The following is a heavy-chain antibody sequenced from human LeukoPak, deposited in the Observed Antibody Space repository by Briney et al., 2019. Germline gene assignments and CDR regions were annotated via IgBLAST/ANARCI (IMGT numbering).Heavy chain of an antibody. Sequence: GRSLRLSCAASGFTFSSYGMHWVRQAPGKGLEWVAVIWYDGSNKYYADSVKGRFTISRDNSKNTLYLQMNSLRAEDTAVYYCAKDLELRAFDIRGQGTMVTVSS. J-gene: IGHJ3*02. CDR3: AKDLELRAFDI. V-gene: IGHV3-33*06. CDR2: IWYDGSNK. CDR1: GFTFSSYG. D-gene: IGHD1-7*01.